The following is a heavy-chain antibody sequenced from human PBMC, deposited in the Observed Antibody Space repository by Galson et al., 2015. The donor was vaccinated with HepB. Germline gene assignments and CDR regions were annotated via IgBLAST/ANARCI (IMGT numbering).Heavy chain of an antibody. CDR2: IKQDGSEK. J-gene: IGHJ6*02. CDR1: GFTFSSYR. CDR3: ARDNLEQQLVRGNSHYYYYGMDV. D-gene: IGHD6-13*01. V-gene: IGHV3-7*03. Sequence: SLRLSCAASGFTFSSYRMSWVRQAPGKGLEWVANIKQDGSEKYYVDSVKGRFTISRDNAKNSLHLQMNSLRAEDTAVYYCARDNLEQQLVRGNSHYYYYGMDVWGQGTTVTVSS.